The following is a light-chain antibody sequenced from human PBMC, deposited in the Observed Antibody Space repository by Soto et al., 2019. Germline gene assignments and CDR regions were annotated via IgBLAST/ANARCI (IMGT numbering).Light chain of an antibody. J-gene: IGLJ2*01. CDR3: AAWDDSLSGTV. CDR2: RNN. Sequence: QSVLTQPPSASGTPGQRVTISCSGSSSSIGSNTVNWYQQLPGTAPKLLIYRNNQRPSGVPDRFSGSKSGTSASLAISGLRSEDEADYYCAAWDDSLSGTVFGGGTKVTVL. V-gene: IGLV1-47*01. CDR1: SSSIGSNT.